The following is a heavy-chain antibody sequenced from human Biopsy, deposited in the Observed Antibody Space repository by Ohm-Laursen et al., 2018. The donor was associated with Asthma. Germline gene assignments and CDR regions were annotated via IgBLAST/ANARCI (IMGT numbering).Heavy chain of an antibody. Sequence: SDTLSLTCTVSGVSIRSYYWTCIRQPPGMGLEWIGNIHYSGSTYSNPFLKSRVTISVDTSKKQISLRQSSVIAADTAVYYCAGFCSGGNCPDHWGQGTLVTVSS. V-gene: IGHV4-59*01. J-gene: IGHJ4*02. CDR3: AGFCSGGNCPDH. CDR2: IHYSGST. D-gene: IGHD2-15*01. CDR1: GVSIRSYY.